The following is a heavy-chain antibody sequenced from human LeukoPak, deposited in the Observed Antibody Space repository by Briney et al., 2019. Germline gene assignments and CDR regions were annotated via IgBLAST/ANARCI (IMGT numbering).Heavy chain of an antibody. J-gene: IGHJ4*02. Sequence: GGSLRLSCAASGFTFSSYGMHWVRQAPGKGLEWVAFIRYDGSNKYYADSVKGRFTISRDNSKNTMYLQMNSLRAEDTAVYYCAKDQNDFWSGYYTGYFDYWGQGTLVTVSS. CDR2: IRYDGSNK. V-gene: IGHV3-30*02. CDR1: GFTFSSYG. D-gene: IGHD3-3*01. CDR3: AKDQNDFWSGYYTGYFDY.